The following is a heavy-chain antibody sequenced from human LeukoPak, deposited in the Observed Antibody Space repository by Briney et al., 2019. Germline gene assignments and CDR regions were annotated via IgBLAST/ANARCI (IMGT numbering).Heavy chain of an antibody. V-gene: IGHV4-59*01. D-gene: IGHD3-9*01. CDR3: ASSLTYYDILTGPADAFDI. CDR2: MYYSGST. Sequence: PSETLSLTCTVSGGSISSYYWNWIRQPPGKGLEWIGYMYYSGSTNYNPSLKSRVTISVDTSKNQFSLKLSSVTAADTAVYYCASSLTYYDILTGPADAFDIWGQGTMVTVSS. CDR1: GGSISSYY. J-gene: IGHJ3*02.